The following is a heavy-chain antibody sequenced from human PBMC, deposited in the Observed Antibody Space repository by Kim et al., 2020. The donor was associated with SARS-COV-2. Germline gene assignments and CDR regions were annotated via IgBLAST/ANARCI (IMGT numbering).Heavy chain of an antibody. J-gene: IGHJ4*02. CDR2: IYYSGST. V-gene: IGHV4-61*01. CDR3: ARDSRASGSYLDDY. CDR1: GGSVSSGSYY. D-gene: IGHD1-26*01. Sequence: SETLSLTCTVSGGSVSSGSYYWSWIRQPPGKGLEWIGYIYYSGSTNYNPSFKSRVTISVDTSKNQFSLKLSSVTAADTAVYYCARDSRASGSYLDDYWGQGTLVTVSS.